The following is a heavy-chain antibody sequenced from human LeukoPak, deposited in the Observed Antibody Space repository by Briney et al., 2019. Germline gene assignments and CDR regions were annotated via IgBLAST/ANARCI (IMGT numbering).Heavy chain of an antibody. CDR1: GYTFTSYY. CDR3: ATLWFGELLSFDY. J-gene: IGHJ4*02. D-gene: IGHD3-10*01. Sequence: ASVKVSCKASGYTFTSYYMHWVRQAPGQGLEWMGVINPSGGSTSYAQKFQGRVTMTEDTSTDTAYMELSSLRSEDTAVYYCATLWFGELLSFDYWGQGTLVTVSS. V-gene: IGHV1-46*01. CDR2: INPSGGST.